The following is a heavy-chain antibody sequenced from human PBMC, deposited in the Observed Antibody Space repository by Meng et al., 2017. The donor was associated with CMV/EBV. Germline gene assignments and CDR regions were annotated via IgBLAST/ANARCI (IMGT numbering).Heavy chain of an antibody. D-gene: IGHD2-2*02. CDR3: AKSGYCSSTSCYIHYYYGMDV. CDR2: IWYDGSNK. Sequence: GGSLRLSCAASGFTFSSYGMHWVRQAPGKGLEWVAVIWYDGSNKYYADSVKGRFTISRDNSKNTLYLQMNSLRAEDTAVYYCAKSGYCSSTSCYIHYYYGMDVWGQGTTVTVSS. V-gene: IGHV3-33*06. J-gene: IGHJ6*02. CDR1: GFTFSSYG.